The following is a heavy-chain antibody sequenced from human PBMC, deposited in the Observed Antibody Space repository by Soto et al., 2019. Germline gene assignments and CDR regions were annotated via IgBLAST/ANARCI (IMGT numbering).Heavy chain of an antibody. CDR3: ASWWEGAFDI. V-gene: IGHV4-59*01. Sequence: PSETLSLTCTVSGGSISSYYWSWIRQPPGKGLEWIGYIYYSGSTNYNPSLKSRVTISVDTSKNQFSLKLSSVTAADTAVYYCASWWEGAFDIWGQGTMVIVSS. D-gene: IGHD2-8*02. CDR1: GGSISSYY. J-gene: IGHJ3*02. CDR2: IYYSGST.